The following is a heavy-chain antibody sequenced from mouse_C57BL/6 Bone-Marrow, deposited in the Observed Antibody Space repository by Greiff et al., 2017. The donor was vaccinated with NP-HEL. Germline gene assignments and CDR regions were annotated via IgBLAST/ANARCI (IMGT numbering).Heavy chain of an antibody. D-gene: IGHD1-2*01. V-gene: IGHV7-3*01. Sequence: EVQGVESGGGLVQPGGSLSLSCAASGFTFTDYYMSWVRQPPGKALEWLGFIRNKANGYTTEYSASVKGRFTISRDNSQSILFLQMNALRAEDSATYYCARDGPLLRPWYCDVWGTGTTVTVSS. J-gene: IGHJ1*03. CDR3: ARDGPLLRPWYCDV. CDR2: IRNKANGYTT. CDR1: GFTFTDYY.